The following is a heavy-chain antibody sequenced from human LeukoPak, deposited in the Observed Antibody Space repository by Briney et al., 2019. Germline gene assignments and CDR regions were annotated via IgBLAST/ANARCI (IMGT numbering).Heavy chain of an antibody. D-gene: IGHD3-9*01. J-gene: IGHJ3*02. V-gene: IGHV4-59*01. Sequence: PSETLSLTCTVSGGSISSYYWSWIRLPPGKGLEWIGYLSKSGNTNYSPSLKSRVTIFGDTSKNQFFLKLSSVSAADTAVYYCARARYVNSFYAFDIWGQGTLVTVSS. CDR3: ARARYVNSFYAFDI. CDR2: LSKSGNT. CDR1: GGSISSYY.